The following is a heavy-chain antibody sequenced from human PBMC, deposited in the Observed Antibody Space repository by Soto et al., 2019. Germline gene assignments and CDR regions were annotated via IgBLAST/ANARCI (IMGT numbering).Heavy chain of an antibody. V-gene: IGHV3-21*01. Sequence: GGSLRLSCAASGFTFSSYSMNWVRQAPGKGLEWVSSISSSSSYIYYADSVKGRFTISRDNAKNSLYLQMNSLRAEDTAVYYCARVVPEHDYMDVWGKGTTVTVSS. CDR2: ISSSSSYI. D-gene: IGHD1-26*01. CDR3: ARVVPEHDYMDV. CDR1: GFTFSSYS. J-gene: IGHJ6*03.